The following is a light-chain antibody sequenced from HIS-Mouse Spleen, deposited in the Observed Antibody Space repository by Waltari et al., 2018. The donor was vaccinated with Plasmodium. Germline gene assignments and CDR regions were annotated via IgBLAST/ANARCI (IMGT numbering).Light chain of an antibody. CDR2: GAS. V-gene: IGKV3-20*01. CDR1: QSVSSSS. J-gene: IGKJ5*01. CDR3: QQYGSSPIT. Sequence: EIVLTQSPGTLSLSPVERATLSSRASQSVSSSSLAWYQQKPGQAPRLLILGASSRATGIPDRFSGSGSGTDFTLTISRLEPEDFAVYYCQQYGSSPITFGQGTRLEIK.